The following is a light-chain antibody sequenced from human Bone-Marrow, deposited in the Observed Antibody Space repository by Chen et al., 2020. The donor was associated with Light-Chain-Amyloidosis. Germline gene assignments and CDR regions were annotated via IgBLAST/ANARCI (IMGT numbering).Light chain of an antibody. CDR1: NIGSTS. CDR3: QVWDRSSDRPV. V-gene: IGLV3-21*02. CDR2: DDS. Sequence: SYVLTQPSPVSVAPGQTAQNACWGNNIGSTSVHWYQPTPGQAPLLVVYDDSDRPSGIPERLSGSNSGNTATLTISRVEAGDEADYYCQVWDRSSDRPVFGGGTKLTVL. J-gene: IGLJ3*02.